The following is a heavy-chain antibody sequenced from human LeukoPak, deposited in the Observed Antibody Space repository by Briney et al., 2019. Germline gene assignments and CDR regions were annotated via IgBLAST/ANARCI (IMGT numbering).Heavy chain of an antibody. V-gene: IGHV3-7*01. CDR3: AALPRRQSP. Sequence: GGSLRLSCAGSGFTFSSHWIGWVRQAPGKGLEWVAHINQDGSEKYYVDSVKGRFTISRDNAKNSLYLQMNSLRAEDTAVYYCAALPRRQSPWGQGTLVTVSS. CDR1: GFTFSSHW. J-gene: IGHJ5*02. CDR2: INQDGSEK.